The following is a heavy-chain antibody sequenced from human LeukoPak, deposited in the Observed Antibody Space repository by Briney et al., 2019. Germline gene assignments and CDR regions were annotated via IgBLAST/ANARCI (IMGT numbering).Heavy chain of an antibody. D-gene: IGHD6-13*01. J-gene: IGHJ6*02. V-gene: IGHV3-33*06. CDR3: AKAVAAAAYHFYGMDV. Sequence: PGGSLRLSCAASGFTFRNYAMIWVRQAPGKGLEWVAVIWYDGSNKYYADSVKGRFTISRDNSKNTLYLQMNSLRGEDTAVYYCAKAVAAAAYHFYGMDVWGQGTTVTVSS. CDR2: IWYDGSNK. CDR1: GFTFRNYA.